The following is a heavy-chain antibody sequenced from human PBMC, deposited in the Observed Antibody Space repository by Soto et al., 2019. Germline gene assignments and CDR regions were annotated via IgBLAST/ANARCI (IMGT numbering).Heavy chain of an antibody. D-gene: IGHD1-1*01. CDR2: IYYSGST. Sequence: SETLSLTCTVSGSSISSYYWSWIRQPPGKGLEWIGYIYYSGSTNYNPSLKRRVTISADTSKNQFSLQRISVTAADTAVSYCARGRGANDRGLVAYDIWGQGTMVTVSS. CDR3: ARGRGANDRGLVAYDI. J-gene: IGHJ3*02. CDR1: GSSISSYY. V-gene: IGHV4-59*01.